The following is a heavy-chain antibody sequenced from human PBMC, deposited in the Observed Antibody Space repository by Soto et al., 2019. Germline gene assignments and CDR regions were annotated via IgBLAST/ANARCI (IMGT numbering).Heavy chain of an antibody. CDR2: ISRSGTT. Sequence: QVQLQESGPGLVKPSGTLSLTCAVTGGSISSSNWWTWVRQPPGEGLEWVGEISRSGTTNYKPSLKSRVSISVYKSRNESSLNLGSVTAADTAMYYCARDSSSSGVFTWGQGTMVTVSS. CDR3: ARDSSSSGVFT. V-gene: IGHV4-4*02. J-gene: IGHJ3*01. CDR1: GGSISSSNW. D-gene: IGHD6-19*01.